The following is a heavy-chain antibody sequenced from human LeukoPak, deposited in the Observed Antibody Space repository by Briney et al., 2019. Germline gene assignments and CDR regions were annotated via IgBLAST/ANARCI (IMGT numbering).Heavy chain of an antibody. D-gene: IGHD3-22*01. V-gene: IGHV4-4*07. CDR1: GGSISSYY. CDR2: IYTSGST. Sequence: SETLSLTCTVSGGSISSYYWSWIRQPAGKGLEWIGRIYTSGSTNYNPSLKSRVTMSVDTSKNQFSLKLSSVTAADTAVYYCARDSEAYYYDSSGYHYSGYYFDYWGQGTLVTVSS. J-gene: IGHJ4*02. CDR3: ARDSEAYYYDSSGYHYSGYYFDY.